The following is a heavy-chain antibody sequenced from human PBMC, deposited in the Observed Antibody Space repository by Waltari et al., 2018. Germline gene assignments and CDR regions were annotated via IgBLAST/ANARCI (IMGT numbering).Heavy chain of an antibody. J-gene: IGHJ4*02. CDR3: AREKNYGSGDFDY. V-gene: IGHV1-69*13. CDR2: IIPIFGTA. CDR1: GGTFSSYA. D-gene: IGHD3-10*01. Sequence: QVQLVQSGAEVKKPGSSVKVSCTASGGTFSSYAISWVRRAPGQGLEWMGGIIPIFGTANYAQKFQGRVTITADESTSTAYMELSSLRSEDTAVYYCAREKNYGSGDFDYWGQGTLVTVSS.